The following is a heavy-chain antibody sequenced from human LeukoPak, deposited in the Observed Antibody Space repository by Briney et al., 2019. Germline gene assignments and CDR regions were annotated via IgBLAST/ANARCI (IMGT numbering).Heavy chain of an antibody. CDR3: VSFYETY. V-gene: IGHV3-74*01. CDR2: INSDGSWT. CDR1: GNYW. Sequence: GGSLRLSCAASGNYWMHWVRQAPGKGLVWVSHINSDGSWTSYADSVKGRFTISKDNAKNTVYLQMNSLRAEDTAVYYCVSFYETYWGRGTLVTVFS. D-gene: IGHD2/OR15-2a*01. J-gene: IGHJ4*02.